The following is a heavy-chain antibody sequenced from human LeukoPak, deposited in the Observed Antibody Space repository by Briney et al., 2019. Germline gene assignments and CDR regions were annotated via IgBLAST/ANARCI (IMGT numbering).Heavy chain of an antibody. D-gene: IGHD2-2*01. CDR1: GGTFSSYA. J-gene: IGHJ5*02. Sequence: GASVKVSCKASGGTFSSYAISWVRQAPGQGLEWMGRIIPILGIANYAQKFQGRVTITADKSTSTAYMELSSLRSEDTAVYYCARGSIVVVPAAKGGWFDPWGQGTLVTVSS. CDR3: ARGSIVVVPAAKGGWFDP. V-gene: IGHV1-69*04. CDR2: IIPILGIA.